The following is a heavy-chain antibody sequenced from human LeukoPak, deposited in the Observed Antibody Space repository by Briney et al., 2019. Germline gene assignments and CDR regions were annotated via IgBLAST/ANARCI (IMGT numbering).Heavy chain of an antibody. CDR1: GXTVTINY. CDR3: AKDIQGAN. J-gene: IGHJ4*02. V-gene: IGHV3-53*01. D-gene: IGHD5-18*01. Sequence: GGSLRLSFAASGXTVTINYMSWVRQAPGKGLEWVSVIYGGGSTYYADSVKGRFTISRDNSKNTVYLQMNSLRAEDTALYYCAKDIQGANWGQGTLVTVSS. CDR2: IYGGGST.